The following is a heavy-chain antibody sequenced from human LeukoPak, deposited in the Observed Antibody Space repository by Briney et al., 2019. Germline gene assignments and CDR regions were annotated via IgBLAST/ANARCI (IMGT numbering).Heavy chain of an antibody. Sequence: QAGGSLRLSCAASGFTFSGLWMHWVRQAPDKGLVWVSRINTEGTNTYYADSVKGRFTISRDNAKNTLYLQMNSLRAEDTAVYYCAASGYDPRDYWGQGTLVTVSS. CDR3: AASGYDPRDY. J-gene: IGHJ4*02. V-gene: IGHV3-74*01. CDR2: INTEGTNT. D-gene: IGHD5-12*01. CDR1: GFTFSGLW.